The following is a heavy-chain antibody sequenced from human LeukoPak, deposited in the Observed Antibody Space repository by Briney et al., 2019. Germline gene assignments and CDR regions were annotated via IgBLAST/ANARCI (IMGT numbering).Heavy chain of an antibody. Sequence: GGSLRLSCAASGFRFSSYAMHWVRQAPGKGLEWVAVISYDGSNKYYADSVKGRFTISRDDSKNTLYLQMNSLRAEDTAVYYCAKAASKRTDYGDYAFYYYMDVWGKGTTVTISS. CDR3: AKAASKRTDYGDYAFYYYMDV. V-gene: IGHV3-30*04. CDR2: ISYDGSNK. J-gene: IGHJ6*03. D-gene: IGHD4-17*01. CDR1: GFRFSSYA.